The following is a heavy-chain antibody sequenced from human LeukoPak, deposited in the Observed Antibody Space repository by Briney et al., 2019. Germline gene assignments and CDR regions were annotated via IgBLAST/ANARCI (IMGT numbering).Heavy chain of an antibody. CDR2: ISYDGSNK. Sequence: GGSLRLSCAASGFTFSSYGMHWVRQAPGKGLEWVAVISYDGSNKYYADSVKGRFTISRDNSKNTLYLQMNSLRAEDTAVYYCAKDRNPRRAKDDYFDYWGQGTLLTVSS. D-gene: IGHD1-26*01. CDR3: AKDRNPRRAKDDYFDY. J-gene: IGHJ4*02. V-gene: IGHV3-30*18. CDR1: GFTFSSYG.